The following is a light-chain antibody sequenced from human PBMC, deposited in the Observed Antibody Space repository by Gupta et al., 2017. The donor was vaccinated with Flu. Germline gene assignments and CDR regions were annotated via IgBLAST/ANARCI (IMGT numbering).Light chain of an antibody. Sequence: QKVRTTCRRSSVCNCYVSCYQQKPVPAPDLLIYDKNIRHSGIPDRFSGSSSGNTASLTITGAPAEEEADYYCNSRDSTDTHQAVFGGGTKLTVL. J-gene: IGLJ2*01. CDR3: NSRDSTDTHQAV. CDR1: SVCNCY. CDR2: DKN. V-gene: IGLV3-19*01.